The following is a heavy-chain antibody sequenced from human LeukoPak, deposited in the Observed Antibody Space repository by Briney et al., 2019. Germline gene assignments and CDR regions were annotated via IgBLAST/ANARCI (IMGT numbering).Heavy chain of an antibody. CDR1: GGSISSYY. CDR2: IYYSGST. D-gene: IGHD3-22*01. V-gene: IGHV4-59*01. J-gene: IGHJ2*01. CDR3: ARSPSWYYDSSGYYLPYWYLDL. Sequence: SETLSLTCTVSGGSISSYYWSWIRQPPGKGLEWIGYIYYSGSTNYNPSLKSRVTISVDTSKNQFSLKLSSVTAADTAVYYCARSPSWYYDSSGYYLPYWYLDLWGRGTLVTVSS.